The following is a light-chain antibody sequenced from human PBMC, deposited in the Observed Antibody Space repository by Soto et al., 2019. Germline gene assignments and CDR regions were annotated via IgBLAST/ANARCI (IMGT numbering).Light chain of an antibody. CDR3: HQYNDWPPIT. Sequence: EIMMTQSPATLSVSPGESATLSCRASQSVRNNLAWYQHKPGQAPRLLIYYASTRATGIPARFSGSGSGTEFTLTISSLQSEDVALYYCHQYNDWPPITFGQGTRLEIK. CDR1: QSVRNN. J-gene: IGKJ5*01. CDR2: YAS. V-gene: IGKV3-15*01.